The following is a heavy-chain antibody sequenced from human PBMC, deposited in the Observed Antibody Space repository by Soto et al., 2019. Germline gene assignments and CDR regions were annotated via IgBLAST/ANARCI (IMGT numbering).Heavy chain of an antibody. V-gene: IGHV6-1*01. CDR2: TYYRSKWYN. Sequence: SQTLSLTCAISGDSVSSNSAAWHWIRQSPSRGLEWLGRTYYRSKWYNDYAVSVKSRITINPDTSKNQFSLQLNSVTPEDTAAYYCAREGDCSGGSCYSSFYYYYYYGMDVWGQGTTVTVSS. CDR1: GDSVSSNSAA. J-gene: IGHJ6*02. CDR3: AREGDCSGGSCYSSFYYYYYYGMDV. D-gene: IGHD2-15*01.